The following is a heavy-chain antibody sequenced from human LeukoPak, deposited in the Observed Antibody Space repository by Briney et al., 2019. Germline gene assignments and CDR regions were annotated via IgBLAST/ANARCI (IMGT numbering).Heavy chain of an antibody. D-gene: IGHD2-2*01. Sequence: SETLSLTCTVSGYSISSGYYWGWIRQPPGKGLEWIGSIYHSGSTYYNPSLKSRVTISVDTSKNQFSLKLSSVTAADTAVYYCARADIVVVPAAPYYGMDVWGQGTTVTVSS. CDR1: GYSISSGYY. J-gene: IGHJ6*02. CDR2: IYHSGST. CDR3: ARADIVVVPAAPYYGMDV. V-gene: IGHV4-38-2*02.